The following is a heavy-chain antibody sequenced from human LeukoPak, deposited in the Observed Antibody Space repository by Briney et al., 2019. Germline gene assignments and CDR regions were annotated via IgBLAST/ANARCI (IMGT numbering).Heavy chain of an antibody. V-gene: IGHV3-48*03. J-gene: IGHJ4*02. CDR3: ARDLSGVAGYTYGRGIDY. CDR2: ISSSGSTI. D-gene: IGHD5-18*01. Sequence: PGGSLRLSCAASGFTFSSYEMNWVRQAPGKGLEWVSYISSSGSTIYYADSVKGRFTISRDNAKNSLYLQMNSLRAEDTAVYYSARDLSGVAGYTYGRGIDYWGQGTLVTVSS. CDR1: GFTFSSYE.